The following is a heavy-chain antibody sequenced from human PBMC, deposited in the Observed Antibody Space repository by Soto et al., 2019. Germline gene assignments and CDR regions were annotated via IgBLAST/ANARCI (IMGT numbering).Heavy chain of an antibody. CDR1: GYTFTGYY. Sequence: ASVKVSCKASGYTFTGYYMHWVRQAPGQGLEWMGWVNPNSGGTNYAQKFQGWVTMTRDTSISTAYMELSRLRSDDTAVYYCARTRYFDREPDAFDIWGQGTMVIVSS. J-gene: IGHJ3*02. V-gene: IGHV1-2*04. CDR2: VNPNSGGT. D-gene: IGHD3-9*01. CDR3: ARTRYFDREPDAFDI.